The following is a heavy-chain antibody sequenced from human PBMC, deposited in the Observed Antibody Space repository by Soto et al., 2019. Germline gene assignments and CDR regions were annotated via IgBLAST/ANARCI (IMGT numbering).Heavy chain of an antibody. V-gene: IGHV4-61*01. CDR2: VYYNGST. CDR1: GGSVSSHLYY. J-gene: IGHJ5*02. D-gene: IGHD4-17*01. Sequence: QVQLQESGPGLVKPSDTLSLTCSVSGGSVSSHLYYWGWIRQPPGNGLEWIANVYYNGSTNYNPSLKSRVTISLDTSKNQFSLKLSSVTAADTAVHYCARVDYGDYPWFDPWGQGTPVTVSS. CDR3: ARVDYGDYPWFDP.